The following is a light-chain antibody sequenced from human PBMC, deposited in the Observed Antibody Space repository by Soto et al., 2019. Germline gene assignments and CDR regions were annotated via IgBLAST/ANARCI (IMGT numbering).Light chain of an antibody. V-gene: IGLV2-14*03. CDR3: TSWTTSTTMI. J-gene: IGLJ2*01. CDR1: SSDIGAYNF. CDR2: DVN. Sequence: QSALTQPASVSGSPGQSITISCTGTSSDIGAYNFVSWYQQHPGKAPQLMLYDVNIRPSGVSNRFSGSKSGNTASLTISGLQAEDEADYYCTSWTTSTTMIFGGGTKLPVL.